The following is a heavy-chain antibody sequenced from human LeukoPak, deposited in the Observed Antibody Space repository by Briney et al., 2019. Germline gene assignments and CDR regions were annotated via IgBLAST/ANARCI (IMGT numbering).Heavy chain of an antibody. CDR2: ISSNGGST. Sequence: GGSLRLSCAASGFTFSSYAMHWVRQAPGKGLEYVSAISSNGGSTYYANSVKGRFTISRDNSKNTLYLQMGSLRAEDMAVYYCARVVGDFWSGYPWGYYFDYWGQGTLVTVSS. D-gene: IGHD3-3*01. CDR3: ARVVGDFWSGYPWGYYFDY. J-gene: IGHJ4*02. V-gene: IGHV3-64*01. CDR1: GFTFSSYA.